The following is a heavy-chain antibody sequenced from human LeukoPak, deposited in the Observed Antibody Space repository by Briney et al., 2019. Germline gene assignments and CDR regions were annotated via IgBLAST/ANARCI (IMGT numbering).Heavy chain of an antibody. J-gene: IGHJ4*02. CDR3: ARDSGSGSYSGY. CDR1: GFTFSRDG. Sequence: GGSLRLSCAASGFTFSRDGMHWVRQAPGKGLEWVAVIWYDGSKKYYADSVKGRFTISRDNSKNTLYLQMNSLRAEDTAVYYCARDSGSGSYSGYWGLGTLVTVSS. V-gene: IGHV3-33*01. D-gene: IGHD3-10*01. CDR2: IWYDGSKK.